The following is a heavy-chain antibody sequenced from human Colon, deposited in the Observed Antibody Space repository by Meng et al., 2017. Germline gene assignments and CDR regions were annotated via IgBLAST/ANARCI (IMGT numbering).Heavy chain of an antibody. CDR3: ARDRVPGKY. V-gene: IGHV4-61*01. CDR2: IYYSGTT. CDR1: GGSVSSGTYY. J-gene: IGHJ4*02. D-gene: IGHD1-14*01. Sequence: VHLQESVPGLVRLSGTLSPPCTVSGGSVSSGTYYWSWIRQPPGKGLEWIGCIYYSGTTTYTPSLKSRVTISVDTSKNQFSLKLSSVTPADTAVYFCARDRVPGKYWGQGTLVTVSS.